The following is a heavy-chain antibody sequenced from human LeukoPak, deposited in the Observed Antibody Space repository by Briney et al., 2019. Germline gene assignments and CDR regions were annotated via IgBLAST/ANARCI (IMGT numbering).Heavy chain of an antibody. CDR3: AREYNWNYQGFDP. J-gene: IGHJ5*02. CDR2: INPNSGGT. V-gene: IGHV1-2*02. Sequence: ATVKVSCKASGYTFTGYYIHWVRQAPGQGLEWMGWINPNSGGTNYAQKFQGRVTMTRDTSISTAYMELSRLRSDDTAVYYCAREYNWNYQGFDPWGQGTLVTVSS. D-gene: IGHD1-7*01. CDR1: GYTFTGYY.